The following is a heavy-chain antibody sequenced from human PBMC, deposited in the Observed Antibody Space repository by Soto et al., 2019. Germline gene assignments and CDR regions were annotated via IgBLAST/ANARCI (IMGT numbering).Heavy chain of an antibody. J-gene: IGHJ5*02. CDR3: ARVDTSLFEGGEWFDP. CDR1: GDTVSNFA. Sequence: QVQLVQSGAEVKKPGSSVKVSCKASGDTVSNFAIIWVRQAPGQGLEWMGGIIPTFGTTDYAQSFQGRVSITADESTHTAYMDLYSLRSEDTAIYFCARVDTSLFEGGEWFDPWGPGTLITVSS. V-gene: IGHV1-69*01. CDR2: IIPTFGTT. D-gene: IGHD5-18*01.